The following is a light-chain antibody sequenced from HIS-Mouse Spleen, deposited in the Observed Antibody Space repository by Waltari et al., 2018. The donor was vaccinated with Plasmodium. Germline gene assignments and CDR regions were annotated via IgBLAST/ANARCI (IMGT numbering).Light chain of an antibody. V-gene: IGKV3-20*01. CDR2: GAS. CDR3: QQYGSSPPLT. J-gene: IGKJ4*01. CDR1: QSVSSSY. Sequence: EIVLTQSPGTLSLSPGERATLSCRASQSVSSSYLAWYQQKPGQAPRPLIYGASSRATGIQDRFSGSGARTDFTLTISRLEPEDFAVYYCQQYGSSPPLTFGGGTKVEIK.